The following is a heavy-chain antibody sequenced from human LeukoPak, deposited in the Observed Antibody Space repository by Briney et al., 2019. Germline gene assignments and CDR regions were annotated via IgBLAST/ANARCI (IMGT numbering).Heavy chain of an antibody. Sequence: GGSLRLSCAVSGFTFSSYSMNWVRQAPGKGLEWVSSISSSSSYIYYADSVKGRFTISRDNAKNSLYLQVNSLRAEDTAVYYCARHAGGHYYDSSGYFDYWGQGTLVTVSS. CDR2: ISSSSSYI. CDR1: GFTFSSYS. J-gene: IGHJ4*02. D-gene: IGHD3-22*01. V-gene: IGHV3-21*01. CDR3: ARHAGGHYYDSSGYFDY.